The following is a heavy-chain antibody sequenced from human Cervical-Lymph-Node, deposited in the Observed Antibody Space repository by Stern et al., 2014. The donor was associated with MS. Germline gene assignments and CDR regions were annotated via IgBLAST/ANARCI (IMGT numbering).Heavy chain of an antibody. CDR3: VRPYCTSANCYTKTYVGYFDV. Sequence: QVQLVQSGGGVVQPGTSLRLSCAASGFSFSSYAMHWVRQTPGKGLEWVAVIWYDGSNKYYADSVKGRFTISRDNSKKTLFLQMDSLRAEDTAINYCVRPYCTSANCYTKTYVGYFDVWGRGTLVAVSS. D-gene: IGHD2-2*02. CDR1: GFSFSSYA. V-gene: IGHV3-33*01. J-gene: IGHJ2*01. CDR2: IWYDGSNK.